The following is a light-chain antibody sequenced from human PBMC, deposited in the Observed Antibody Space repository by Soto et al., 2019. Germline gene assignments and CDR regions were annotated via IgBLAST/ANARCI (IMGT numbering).Light chain of an antibody. Sequence: EIAMTQSPATLSVSAGERATLSCRASQSVNTNLAWYQQKPGQAPRLLIYGASTRATGTPARFSGSGSGTEFTLAISSLQSEDFGVYYCQQHNSWPPVFGQGTKV. CDR2: GAS. CDR1: QSVNTN. J-gene: IGKJ1*01. V-gene: IGKV3-15*01. CDR3: QQHNSWPPV.